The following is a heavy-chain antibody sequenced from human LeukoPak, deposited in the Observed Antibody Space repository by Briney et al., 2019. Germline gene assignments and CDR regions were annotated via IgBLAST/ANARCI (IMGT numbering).Heavy chain of an antibody. CDR2: IYYSGST. V-gene: IGHV4-59*12. D-gene: IGHD2-15*01. Sequence: SETLSLTCTVSGGSISSYYWSWIRQPPGKGLEWIGYIYYSGSTNYNPSLKSRVTISVDTSKNQFSLKLSSVTAADTAVYYCARGVCSGGSCYSEWNYWGQGTLVTVSS. CDR3: ARGVCSGGSCYSEWNY. J-gene: IGHJ4*02. CDR1: GGSISSYY.